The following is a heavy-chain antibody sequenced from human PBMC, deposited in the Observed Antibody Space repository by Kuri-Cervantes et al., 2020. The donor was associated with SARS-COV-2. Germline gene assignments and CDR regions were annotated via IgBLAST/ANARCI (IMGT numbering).Heavy chain of an antibody. CDR1: GFTFSSYS. CDR3: GTLFKYESSAYRPIEN. D-gene: IGHD3-22*01. CDR2: ISSSSSYI. J-gene: IGHJ4*02. Sequence: GESLKISCAASGFTFSSYSMNWVRQAPGKGLEWVSSISSSSSYIYYADSVKGRFTISRDNAKNSLYLQMNSLRAEDTAVYYCGTLFKYESSAYRPIENWGQGILVTVSS. V-gene: IGHV3-21*01.